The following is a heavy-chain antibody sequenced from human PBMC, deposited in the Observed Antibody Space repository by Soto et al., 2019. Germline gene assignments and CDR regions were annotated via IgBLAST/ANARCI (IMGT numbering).Heavy chain of an antibody. Sequence: QVQLVQSGAEVKKHASSSKVSCKDSGGTFNNYPITCVRQAPGEGLEWMGGSIPIFGTANYSQNFQGRVTISVDESTSTAYMELSSMRSEDTAVYYCARGRGYSGDDHYYYFDMDVWGQGTTVTVSS. J-gene: IGHJ6*02. CDR2: SIPIFGTA. D-gene: IGHD5-12*01. V-gene: IGHV1-69*01. CDR1: GGTFNNYP. CDR3: ARGRGYSGDDHYYYFDMDV.